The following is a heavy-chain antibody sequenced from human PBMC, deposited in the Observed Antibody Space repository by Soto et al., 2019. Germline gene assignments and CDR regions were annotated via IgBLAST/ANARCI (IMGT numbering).Heavy chain of an antibody. CDR1: GGSISSGGYY. D-gene: IGHD3-10*01. CDR2: IYYSGST. V-gene: IGHV4-31*03. Sequence: QVQLQESGPGLVKPSQTLSLTCTVSGGSISSGGYYWSWIRQHPGKGLEWIGYIYYSGSTYYNPSLKSRATISVHTSKTQFSLKLSSVTAADTAVYYCARTPYYYGSGSYYPDYYYYGMDVWGQGTTVTVSS. CDR3: ARTPYYYGSGSYYPDYYYYGMDV. J-gene: IGHJ6*02.